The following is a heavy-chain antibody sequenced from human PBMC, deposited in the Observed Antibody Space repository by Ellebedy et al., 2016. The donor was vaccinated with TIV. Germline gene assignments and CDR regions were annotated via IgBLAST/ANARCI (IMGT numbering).Heavy chain of an antibody. J-gene: IGHJ4*02. D-gene: IGHD6-13*01. V-gene: IGHV4-59*01. CDR3: AREGYSSSWYFDY. CDR1: GGSISSYY. CDR2: IYYSGST. Sequence: GSLRLXCTVSGGSISSYYWSWIRQPPGKGLEWIGYIYYSGSTNYNPSLKSRVTISVDTSKNQFSLKLSSVTAADTAVYYCAREGYSSSWYFDYWGQGTLVTVSS.